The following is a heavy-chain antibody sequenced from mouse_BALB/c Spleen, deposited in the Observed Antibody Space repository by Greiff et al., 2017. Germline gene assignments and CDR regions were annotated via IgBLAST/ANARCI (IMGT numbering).Heavy chain of an antibody. CDR3: ARVGYEYYFDY. Sequence: QVQLQQPGAELVKPGASVKLSCKASGYTFTSYWMHWVKQRPGQGLEWIGEIDPSDSYTNYNQKFKGKATLTVDKSSSTAYMQLSSLTSEDSAVYYCARVGYEYYFDYWGQGTTLTVSS. D-gene: IGHD2-14*01. V-gene: IGHV1-69*02. J-gene: IGHJ2*01. CDR2: IDPSDSYT. CDR1: GYTFTSYW.